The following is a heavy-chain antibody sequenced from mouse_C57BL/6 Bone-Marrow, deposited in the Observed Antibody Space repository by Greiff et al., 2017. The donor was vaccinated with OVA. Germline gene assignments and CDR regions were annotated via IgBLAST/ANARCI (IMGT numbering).Heavy chain of an antibody. CDR1: GYTFTDYN. V-gene: IGHV1-22*01. D-gene: IGHD1-1*01. J-gene: IGHJ4*01. Sequence: EVMLVESGPELVKPGASVKMSCKASGYTFTDYNMHWVKQSHGKSLEWIGYINPNNGGTSYNQKFKGKATLTVNKSSSTAYMELRSLTSEDSAVYYCARCPFYYGSSHGAMDYWGQGTSVTVSS. CDR2: INPNNGGT. CDR3: ARCPFYYGSSHGAMDY.